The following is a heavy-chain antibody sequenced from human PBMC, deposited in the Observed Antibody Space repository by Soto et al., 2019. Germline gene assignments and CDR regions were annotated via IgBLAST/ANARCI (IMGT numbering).Heavy chain of an antibody. CDR1: GYTFSGYS. V-gene: IGHV1-18*04. CDR3: ARDVFCGGAPACPDMDV. Sequence: ASVKVSCKASGYTFSGYSITWVRQAPGQGLEWMGRISGYNGNTNYARTLRDRLTLTTDTSTSTAYMELRSLTSDDTAVYYCARDVFCGGAPACPDMDVWGQGTTGTVSS. J-gene: IGHJ6*02. D-gene: IGHD2-21*01. CDR2: ISGYNGNT.